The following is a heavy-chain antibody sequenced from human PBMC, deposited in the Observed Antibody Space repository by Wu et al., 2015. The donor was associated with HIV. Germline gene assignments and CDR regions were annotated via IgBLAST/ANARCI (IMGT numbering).Heavy chain of an antibody. Sequence: QVQLVQSGAEVKKPGASVKVSCKASGYTFKTYGITWVRQAPGQGLEWMGWININNGDTNYAQKFQGRVTITADESASTAYMEVSRLTSDDTAVYYCARRPPHQFYMDVWGKGTTVTVSS. V-gene: IGHV1-18*01. CDR2: ININNGDT. CDR1: GYTFKTYG. D-gene: IGHD1-14*01. CDR3: ARRPPHQFYMDV. J-gene: IGHJ6*03.